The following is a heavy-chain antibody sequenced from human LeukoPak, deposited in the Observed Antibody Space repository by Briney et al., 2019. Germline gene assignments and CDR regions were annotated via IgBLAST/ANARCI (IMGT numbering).Heavy chain of an antibody. D-gene: IGHD2-2*01. Sequence: SETLSLTCAVSGGSISSSNWWSWVRQPPGKGLEWIGEIYHSGSTNYNPSLKSRVTISVDQSKNQFSLKLSSVTAADTAVYYCASTATDIVVVPAAMAEYNWFDPWGQGTLVTVSS. CDR3: ASTATDIVVVPAAMAEYNWFDP. J-gene: IGHJ5*02. V-gene: IGHV4-4*02. CDR2: IYHSGST. CDR1: GGSISSSNW.